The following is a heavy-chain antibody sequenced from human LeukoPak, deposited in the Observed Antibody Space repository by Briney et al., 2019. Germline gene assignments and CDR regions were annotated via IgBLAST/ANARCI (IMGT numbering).Heavy chain of an antibody. D-gene: IGHD3-22*01. Sequence: ASVKVSCKAFGYTFTRYGVSWVRQAPGQGLEWMGWISAYNGNTNYAQKLQGRVTMTTDTSTSTAYMELRSLRSDDTAVYYCARDGGWAYYYDSRSEAFDIWGQGTMVTVSS. CDR2: ISAYNGNT. CDR1: GYTFTRYG. V-gene: IGHV1-18*01. J-gene: IGHJ3*02. CDR3: ARDGGWAYYYDSRSEAFDI.